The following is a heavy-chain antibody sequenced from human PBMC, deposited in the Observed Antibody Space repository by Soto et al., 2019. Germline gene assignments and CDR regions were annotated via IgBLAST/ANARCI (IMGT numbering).Heavy chain of an antibody. CDR2: IYYSGST. J-gene: IGHJ5*02. CDR1: GGSISSYY. Sequence: SETLSLTCTVSGGSISSYYWSWIRQPPGKGLEWIGYIYYSGSTNYNPSLKSRVTISVDTSKNQFSLKLSSVTAADTAVYYCARRVPANWFDPWGQGTLVTVSS. CDR3: ARRVPANWFDP. V-gene: IGHV4-59*01. D-gene: IGHD2-2*01.